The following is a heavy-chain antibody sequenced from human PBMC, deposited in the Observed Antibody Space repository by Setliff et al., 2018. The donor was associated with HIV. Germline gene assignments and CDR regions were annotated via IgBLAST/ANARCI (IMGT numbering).Heavy chain of an antibody. V-gene: IGHV1-18*04. Sequence: ASVKVSCKASGYTFSSYGISWVRQAPGQGLEWMGWISAFSGETNYAEKIQGRVTMTTDTSTSTAYMELRSLRSDDTAVYYCARAPKTRSGILDHWGQENLVTVSS. CDR3: ARAPKTRSGILDH. CDR1: GYTFSSYG. D-gene: IGHD3-3*01. CDR2: ISAFSGET. J-gene: IGHJ4*02.